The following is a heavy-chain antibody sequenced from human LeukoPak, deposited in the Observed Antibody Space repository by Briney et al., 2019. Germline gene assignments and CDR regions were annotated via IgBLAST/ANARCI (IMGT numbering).Heavy chain of an antibody. D-gene: IGHD2-15*01. CDR1: GGTFSSYA. CDR3: ARGAEYCSGGSCYTPALHYYYYYMDV. CDR2: IIPIFGTA. J-gene: IGHJ6*03. Sequence: GSSVKVSCKASGGTFSSYANSGVRQAPGQGLEWMGGIIPIFGTANYAQKFQGRVTITTDESTSTAYMELSSLRSEDTAVYYCARGAEYCSGGSCYTPALHYYYYYMDVWGKGTTVTVSS. V-gene: IGHV1-69*05.